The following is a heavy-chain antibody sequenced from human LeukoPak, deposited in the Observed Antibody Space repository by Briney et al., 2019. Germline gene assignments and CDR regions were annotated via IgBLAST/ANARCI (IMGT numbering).Heavy chain of an antibody. CDR1: GFTLSSYW. Sequence: TGGSLRLSCAASGFTLSSYWMSWVRQAPGKGLEWVANIKQDGSEKYYVDSVKGRFTISRDNAKNSLYLQMNSLRAEDTAVYYCARDGDYGDYAIDYWGQGTLVTVSS. J-gene: IGHJ4*02. D-gene: IGHD4-17*01. CDR2: IKQDGSEK. CDR3: ARDGDYGDYAIDY. V-gene: IGHV3-7*01.